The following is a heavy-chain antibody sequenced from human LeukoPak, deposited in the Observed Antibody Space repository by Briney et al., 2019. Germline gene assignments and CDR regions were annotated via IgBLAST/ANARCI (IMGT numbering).Heavy chain of an antibody. CDR1: GYTFSSFG. CDR2: ISGNNDNP. V-gene: IGHV1-18*01. CDR3: ARDGTSTDDY. Sequence: ASVRVSCKTSGYTFSSFGINWVRQAPGQGLEWMGWISGNNDNPNYGQKFQGRFTGTTDSSTSTAYMELRNLTFDDTAVYYCARDGTSTDDYWGQGTLVTVSS. D-gene: IGHD2-2*01. J-gene: IGHJ4*02.